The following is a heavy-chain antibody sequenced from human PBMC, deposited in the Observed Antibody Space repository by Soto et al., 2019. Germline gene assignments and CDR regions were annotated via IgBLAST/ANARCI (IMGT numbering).Heavy chain of an antibody. CDR2: IYPGGSDA. D-gene: IGHD1-26*01. CDR3: ARHVAGARDYYYYGMDV. J-gene: IGHJ6*02. V-gene: IGHV5-51*01. CDR1: GYIFTSYW. Sequence: GESLKISCKGSGYIFTSYWIGCVRQMPGKGLEWMGIIYPGGSDARYSPSFQGQVTISADKSISTTYLHWSSLKASDTAMYYCARHVAGARDYYYYGMDVWGQGTTVTVS.